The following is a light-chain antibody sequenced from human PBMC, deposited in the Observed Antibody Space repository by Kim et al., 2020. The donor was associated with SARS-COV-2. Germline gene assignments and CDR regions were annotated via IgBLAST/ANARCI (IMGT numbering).Light chain of an antibody. CDR3: HHFGYSPIT. Sequence: EVVLTQSPGTLSVSPGERVTLSCRASKGVISTYLAWYQQKPGQSPRLLIYAASIRATGTPDRFSGSGSGIDFTLTINRLEPEDLAVYYCHHFGYSPITFGQGTRLEIK. CDR1: KGVISTY. J-gene: IGKJ5*01. V-gene: IGKV3-20*01. CDR2: AAS.